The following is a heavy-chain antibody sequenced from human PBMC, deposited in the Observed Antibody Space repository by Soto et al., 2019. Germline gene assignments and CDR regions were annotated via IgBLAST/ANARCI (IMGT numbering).Heavy chain of an antibody. J-gene: IGHJ6*02. D-gene: IGHD2-15*01. CDR3: ARSGAIAARMDV. V-gene: IGHV1-8*01. Sequence: SVKVSCKASGYTFTSYDINWVRQATGQGLEWMGWMNPNSGNTGYAQKFQGRVTMTRNTSISTAYMELSSLRSEDTAVYYCARSGAIAARMDVRGQGTTVTVSS. CDR2: MNPNSGNT. CDR1: GYTFTSYD.